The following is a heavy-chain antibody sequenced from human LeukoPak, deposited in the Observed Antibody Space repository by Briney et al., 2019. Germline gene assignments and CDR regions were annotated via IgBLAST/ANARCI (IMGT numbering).Heavy chain of an antibody. J-gene: IGHJ6*04. CDR1: GFTFSSYE. CDR3: ARPPEWLQPLV. Sequence: GGSLRLSCAASGFTFSSYEMNWVRQAPGKGLEWVSYISSSGSTIYYADSVKGRFTISRDNAKNSLYLQMNSLRAEDTAVYYCARPPEWLQPLVWGKGTTVTVSS. CDR2: ISSSGSTI. V-gene: IGHV3-48*03. D-gene: IGHD5-18*01.